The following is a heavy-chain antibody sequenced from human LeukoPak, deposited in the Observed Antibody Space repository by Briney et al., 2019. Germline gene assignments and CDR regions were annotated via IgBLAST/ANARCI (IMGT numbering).Heavy chain of an antibody. CDR1: GGSISSNSHY. CDR2: IYYSGST. CDR3: ARHRTGTAMGAFDI. Sequence: SETLSLTCTVSGGSISSNSHYWGWIRQPPGKGLEWIGYIYYSGSTYYNPSLKSRVTISVDTSKNQFSLKLSSVTAADTAVYYCARHRTGTAMGAFDIWGQGTMVTVSS. D-gene: IGHD5-18*01. V-gene: IGHV4-39*01. J-gene: IGHJ3*02.